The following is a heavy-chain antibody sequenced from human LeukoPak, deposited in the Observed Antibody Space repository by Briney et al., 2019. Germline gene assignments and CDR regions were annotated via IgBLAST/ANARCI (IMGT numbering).Heavy chain of an antibody. CDR2: IYPGDSDT. V-gene: IGHV5-51*01. Sequence: GESLKISCKGSGYPFTNSWIGWVRPTPGKGLEWMGSIYPGDSDTRYSPSFQGQVTISVDKSSSTAYLQWSSLKASNTAMYYRTIRAYSYEYFDFWGQGTLVTVSS. CDR3: TIRAYSYEYFDF. D-gene: IGHD5-18*01. CDR1: GYPFTNSW. J-gene: IGHJ4*02.